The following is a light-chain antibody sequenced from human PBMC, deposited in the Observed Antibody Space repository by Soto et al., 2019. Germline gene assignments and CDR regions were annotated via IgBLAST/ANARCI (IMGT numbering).Light chain of an antibody. CDR2: GSS. Sequence: EIVLTQSPGILSLSPGERATLSCRASQTVSGNYLAWYQQKPGQSPRLLIYGSSDRATGIPDRFSGSGSGTDFTLTINRVEPEDVAEYYCQQYGSSPPYTFGQGTTLEI. V-gene: IGKV3-20*01. CDR3: QQYGSSPPYT. J-gene: IGKJ2*01. CDR1: QTVSGNY.